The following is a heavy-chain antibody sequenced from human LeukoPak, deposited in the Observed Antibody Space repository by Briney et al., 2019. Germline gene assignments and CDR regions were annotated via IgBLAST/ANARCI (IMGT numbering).Heavy chain of an antibody. J-gene: IGHJ4*02. V-gene: IGHV4-59*01. Sequence: SETLSLTCTVSGGSISGYYWSWIRQPPGKGLEWIAYISHSGSTNSNPSLKNRVTMSGDTSKNQLSLKLSSVTAADTAVYYCSRDRGSAGGFDYWGQGTLVTVS. CDR2: ISHSGST. CDR3: SRDRGSAGGFDY. D-gene: IGHD6-13*01. CDR1: GGSISGYY.